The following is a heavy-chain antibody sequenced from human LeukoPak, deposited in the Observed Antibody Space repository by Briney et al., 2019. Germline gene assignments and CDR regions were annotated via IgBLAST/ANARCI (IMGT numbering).Heavy chain of an antibody. J-gene: IGHJ4*02. Sequence: GGSLRLSCAASGFTFSSYSMNWVRQAPGKGLVWVSRINSDGSSTSYADSVKGRFTISRDNAKNTLYLQMNSLRAEDTAVYYCARAGDIVLMVYVFDYWGQGTLVTVSS. CDR3: ARAGDIVLMVYVFDY. V-gene: IGHV3-74*01. D-gene: IGHD2-8*01. CDR2: INSDGSST. CDR1: GFTFSSYS.